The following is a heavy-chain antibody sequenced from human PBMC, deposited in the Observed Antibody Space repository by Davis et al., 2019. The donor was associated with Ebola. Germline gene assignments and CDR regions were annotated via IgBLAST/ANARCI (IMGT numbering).Heavy chain of an antibody. J-gene: IGHJ6*02. V-gene: IGHV4-39*01. Sequence: PSETLSLTCTVSGGSISSSSYYWGWIRQPPGKGLEWIGSIYYSGSTYYNPSLKSRVTISVDTSKNQFSLKLSSVTAADTAVYYCARRVGTGVPAAILILYYYGMDVWGQGTTVTVSS. CDR2: IYYSGST. D-gene: IGHD2-2*02. CDR3: ARRVGTGVPAAILILYYYGMDV. CDR1: GGSISSSSYY.